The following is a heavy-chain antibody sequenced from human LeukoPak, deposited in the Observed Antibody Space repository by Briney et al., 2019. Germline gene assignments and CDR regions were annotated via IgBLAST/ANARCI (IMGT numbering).Heavy chain of an antibody. CDR3: SRGDYGDSFDY. J-gene: IGHJ4*02. CDR2: ITTRSGGT. D-gene: IGHD4-17*01. CDR1: GYSFIDYY. V-gene: IGHV1-2*02. Sequence: ASVNVSCTASGYSFIDYYMHWGRQAPGQGPEWMGWITTRSGGTTYAQTFHGRVTMTRDTSITTAYMELTRLTSADPAVYYCSRGDYGDSFDYWGQGTLVTVSS.